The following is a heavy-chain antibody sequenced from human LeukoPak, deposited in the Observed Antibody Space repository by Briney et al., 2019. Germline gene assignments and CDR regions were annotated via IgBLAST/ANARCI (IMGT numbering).Heavy chain of an antibody. Sequence: RASETLSLTCTVSGGSISSSSYYWGWIRQPPGKGLEWIGSIYYSGSTYYNPSLKSRVTISVDTSKNQFSLKLSSVTAADTAVYYCARDRGSSAQFDPWGQGTLVTVSS. V-gene: IGHV4-39*07. CDR2: IYYSGST. CDR3: ARDRGSSAQFDP. J-gene: IGHJ5*02. CDR1: GGSISSSSYY. D-gene: IGHD6-13*01.